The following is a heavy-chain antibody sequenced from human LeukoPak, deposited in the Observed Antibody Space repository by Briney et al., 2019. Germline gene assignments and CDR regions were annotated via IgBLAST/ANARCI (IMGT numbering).Heavy chain of an antibody. D-gene: IGHD3-3*01. V-gene: IGHV3-21*01. CDR3: AITIFGVVQPIPYY. J-gene: IGHJ4*02. CDR1: GFTFSSYS. Sequence: GGSLTLSCAASGFTFSSYSMNWVRQAPAKGLEWVSSSSSSSSYIYYAYSLQGRFTISIDNDKHSLYLQMRSLRVEDTAVYYCAITIFGVVQPIPYYWGQGALVTVSS. CDR2: SSSSSSYI.